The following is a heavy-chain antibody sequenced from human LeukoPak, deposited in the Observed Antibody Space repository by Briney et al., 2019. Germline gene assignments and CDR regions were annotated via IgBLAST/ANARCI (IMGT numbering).Heavy chain of an antibody. CDR1: GNSIRSYY. V-gene: IGHV4-59*08. J-gene: IGHJ4*02. Sequence: PSETLSLTCTVSGNSIRSYYWNWIRQPPGKGLEWIGYIYYSGTTSYNPSLRSRVTISVDMSKNQFSLRLTSVTAADTAVYHCARQSEGFDSWGQGTLVTVSS. CDR3: ARQSEGFDS. CDR2: IYYSGTT.